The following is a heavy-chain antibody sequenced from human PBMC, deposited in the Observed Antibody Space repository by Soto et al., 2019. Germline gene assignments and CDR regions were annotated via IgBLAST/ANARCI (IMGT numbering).Heavy chain of an antibody. V-gene: IGHV1-18*01. CDR3: ARAHCTNGVCYIGYSFDY. CDR1: GYTLASSG. J-gene: IGHJ4*02. D-gene: IGHD2-8*01. Sequence: SVKVPWKASGYTLASSGISWVRQAPGQRLEGMGWISAYNGNTNYAQKLQGRVTMTTDTPTSTAYMELRSLRSDDTAVYYCARAHCTNGVCYIGYSFDYWGQRTLVTVSS. CDR2: ISAYNGNT.